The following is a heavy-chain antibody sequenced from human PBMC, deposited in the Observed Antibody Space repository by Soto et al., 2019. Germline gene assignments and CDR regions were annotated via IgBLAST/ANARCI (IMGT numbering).Heavy chain of an antibody. CDR3: TPTHIIETTSGHNRFDP. CDR2: IYWNDDK. D-gene: IGHD1-7*01. J-gene: IGHJ5*02. V-gene: IGHV2-5*01. Sequence: SGPTLVNPSQTLTLTCSFSGFSLNTAGVGGGWIRQPPGKALEWLALIYWNDDKRYSPSLRSRLIITTDYTKSHVVLTMTNMDPVDKATYHCTPTHIIETTSGHNRFDPWGPGTLVTVSS. CDR1: GFSLNTAGVG.